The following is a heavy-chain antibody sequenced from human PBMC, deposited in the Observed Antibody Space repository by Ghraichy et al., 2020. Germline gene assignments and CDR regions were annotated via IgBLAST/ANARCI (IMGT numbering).Heavy chain of an antibody. CDR1: GGTFSSYA. CDR3: ARDLGAVAENHPALYYYYGMDV. V-gene: IGHV1-69*04. Sequence: SVKVSCKASGGTFSSYAISWVRQAPGQGLEWMGRIIPILGIANYAQKFQGRVTITADKSTSTAYMELSSLRSEDTAVYYCARDLGAVAENHPALYYYYGMDVWGQGTTVTVSS. D-gene: IGHD6-19*01. J-gene: IGHJ6*02. CDR2: IIPILGIA.